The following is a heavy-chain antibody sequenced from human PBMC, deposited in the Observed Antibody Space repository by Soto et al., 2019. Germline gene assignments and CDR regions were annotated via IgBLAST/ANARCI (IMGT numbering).Heavy chain of an antibody. Sequence: QITLKESGPTLVKPTQTLTLTCTFSGFSLSTSGVGVGWIRQPPGKALEWLALIYWDDDKRYSPSLKSRLTITKDTSKNQVVLTMTNMDPVDTATYYCAQRSDKACGDYVDYWGQGTLVTVSS. V-gene: IGHV2-5*02. CDR2: IYWDDDK. J-gene: IGHJ4*02. CDR1: GFSLSTSGVG. D-gene: IGHD3-9*01. CDR3: AQRSDKACGDYVDY.